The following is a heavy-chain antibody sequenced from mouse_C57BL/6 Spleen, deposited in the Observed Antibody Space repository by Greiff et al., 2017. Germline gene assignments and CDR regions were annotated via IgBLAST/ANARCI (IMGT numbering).Heavy chain of an antibody. CDR3: TSHSLYDVYYDYYAMDS. V-gene: IGHV7-3*01. CDR1: GFTFTDYY. D-gene: IGHD2-3*01. CDR2: IRNKANGYTT. Sequence: DVKLMESGGGLVQPGGSLSLSCAASGFTFTDYYMSWVRQPPGKALAWLGFIRNKANGYTTEYSASVKGRFTISRDNSQSILYLQMNALRAEVSATCYFTSHSLYDVYYDYYAMDSWAKATSAPAPS. J-gene: IGHJ4*01.